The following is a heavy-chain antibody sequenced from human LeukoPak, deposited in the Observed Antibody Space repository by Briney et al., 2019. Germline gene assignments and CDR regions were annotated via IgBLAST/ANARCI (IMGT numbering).Heavy chain of an antibody. CDR1: RFTFSIYI. CDR2: ISSSGNYI. Sequence: KSGGSLRLSCAASRFTFSIYIMNWVRQAPGKGLEWVSFISSSGNYIYYADSVKGRFTISRDNAKNSLYLQMNSLRAEDTAVYYCVREDYGGNSVFDSWGQGTLVTVSS. V-gene: IGHV3-21*01. D-gene: IGHD4-23*01. J-gene: IGHJ4*02. CDR3: VREDYGGNSVFDS.